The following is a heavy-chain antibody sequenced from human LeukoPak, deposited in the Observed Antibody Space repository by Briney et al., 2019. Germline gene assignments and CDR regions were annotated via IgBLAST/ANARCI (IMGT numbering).Heavy chain of an antibody. V-gene: IGHV4-30-4*01. CDR1: GGSISSGDYY. CDR3: ARENDNWFDP. CDR2: IYYSGTT. J-gene: IGHJ5*02. Sequence: SQTLSLTCTVSGGSISSGDYYWSWIRQPPGKGLEWIGYIYYSGTTYYNPSLKSRVTISVDTSKNQFSLSVNSVTAADTAVYYCARENDNWFDPWGQGTLVTVSS. D-gene: IGHD1-1*01.